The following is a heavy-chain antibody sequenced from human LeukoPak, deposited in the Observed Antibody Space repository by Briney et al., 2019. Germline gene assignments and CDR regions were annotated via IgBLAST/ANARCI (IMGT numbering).Heavy chain of an antibody. V-gene: IGHV5-51*01. D-gene: IGHD5-12*01. CDR1: GYRFANYW. CDR2: IYPGDSDT. J-gene: IGHJ4*02. CDR3: TRQTGYPSDFDN. Sequence: GESLKISCKASGYRFANYWIGWVRQMPGKGLEWMGIIYPGDSDTKYSPSFQGQVTISADKSTSTAYLQWSSLKASDTAMYYCTRQTGYPSDFDNWAQGTLVTVSS.